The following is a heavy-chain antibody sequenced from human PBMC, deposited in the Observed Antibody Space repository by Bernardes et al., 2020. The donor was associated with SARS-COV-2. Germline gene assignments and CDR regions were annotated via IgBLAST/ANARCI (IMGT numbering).Heavy chain of an antibody. V-gene: IGHV3-23*01. Sequence: GGSLRLSCVASGFTFTDYGMAWVRQAPGKGLEWVSTISNTGHNTHYADSVKGRFTISRDNSRKMLFLQISTLRAEDTAVYYCANDAGVDVFFDYWGQGTLVTVSS. CDR2: ISNTGHNT. CDR1: GFTFTDYG. D-gene: IGHD3-16*01. J-gene: IGHJ4*02. CDR3: ANDAGVDVFFDY.